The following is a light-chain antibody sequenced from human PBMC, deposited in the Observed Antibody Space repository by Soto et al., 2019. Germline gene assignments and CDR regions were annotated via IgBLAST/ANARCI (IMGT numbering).Light chain of an antibody. J-gene: IGLJ3*02. CDR1: SGINVGSYR. CDR3: MIWHSSAWV. CDR2: YKSNSDK. Sequence: QSVLTQPSSLSASPGASASLTCTLRSGINVGSYRIYWYQQKPGSPPQYLLRYKSNSDKQQGSGVPSRFSGSKDASANAGILLISRLQPEDAADSYCMIWHSSAWVFGGGTQLTVL. V-gene: IGLV5-45*03.